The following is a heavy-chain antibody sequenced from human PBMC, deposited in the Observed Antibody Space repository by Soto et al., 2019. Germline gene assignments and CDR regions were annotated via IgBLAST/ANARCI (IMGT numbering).Heavy chain of an antibody. CDR1: GYTFTSYD. CDR2: MNPNSGNT. V-gene: IGHV1-8*01. J-gene: IGHJ6*03. D-gene: IGHD2-2*01. CDR3: ARGSELYCSSTSCTQYLYYYYYMDV. Sequence: GASVKVSCKASGYTFTSYDMNWVRQATGQGLEWMGWMNPNSGNTGYAQKFQGRVTMTRNTSISTTYMELSSLRSEDTAVYYCARGSELYCSSTSCTQYLYYYYYMDVWGKGTTVTVSS.